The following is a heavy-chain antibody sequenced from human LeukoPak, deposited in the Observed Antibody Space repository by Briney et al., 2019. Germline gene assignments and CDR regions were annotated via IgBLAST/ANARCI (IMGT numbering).Heavy chain of an antibody. CDR3: ARDRGGYYYYPLDH. Sequence: PGGSLRLSCAASGFTFINYWMSWVRQTPAGKGLEWVSLMYSNGDTYYAESVKGRFTLSRDNSKNTLYLQMNSLRVEDTAIYYCARDRGGYYYYPLDHWAPGILVTVSS. J-gene: IGHJ4*02. D-gene: IGHD3-22*01. V-gene: IGHV3-66*01. CDR1: GFTFINYW. CDR2: MYSNGDT.